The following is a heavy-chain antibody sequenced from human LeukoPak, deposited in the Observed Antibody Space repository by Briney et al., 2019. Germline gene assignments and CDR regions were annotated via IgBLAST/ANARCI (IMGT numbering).Heavy chain of an antibody. CDR2: INSSSSYI. CDR3: ARVISVAGYDY. V-gene: IGHV3-21*01. CDR1: GFTFSSYS. J-gene: IGHJ4*02. D-gene: IGHD6-19*01. Sequence: PGGSLRLSCAASGFTFSSYSMNWVRQAPGKGLEWVSSINSSSSYIYYADSVRGRFTISRDNAKNSLYLQMNSLRAEDTAVYYCARVISVAGYDYWGQGTLVTVSS.